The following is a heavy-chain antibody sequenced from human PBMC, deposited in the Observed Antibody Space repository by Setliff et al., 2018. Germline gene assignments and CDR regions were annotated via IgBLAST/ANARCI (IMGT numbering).Heavy chain of an antibody. J-gene: IGHJ3*01. CDR2: MYHSGNT. Sequence: SETLSLTCALSGGSITDRNWWNWVRQPPGKGLEWIGEMYHSGNTYYNPSLKSRVTISIDKSKNQFSLRLSSVTAADTAVYYCARASSLTRKHLAFDLWGQGTMVTVSS. CDR1: GGSITDRNW. D-gene: IGHD3-9*01. V-gene: IGHV4-4*02. CDR3: ARASSLTRKHLAFDL.